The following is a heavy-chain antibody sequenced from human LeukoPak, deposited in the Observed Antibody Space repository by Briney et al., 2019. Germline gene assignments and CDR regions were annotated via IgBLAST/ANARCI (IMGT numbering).Heavy chain of an antibody. CDR1: GFTSSSQW. V-gene: IGHV3-74*01. Sequence: GGSLRLSCAASGFTSSSQWMHWVRHVPGKGLVWVSRINSDGSSTTYADSVKGRFTISRDNAKNTLFLQMNSLRAEDTAIYYCVRSYCGGGSCYGRFDPWGQGTLVTVSS. D-gene: IGHD2-15*01. J-gene: IGHJ5*02. CDR3: VRSYCGGGSCYGRFDP. CDR2: INSDGSST.